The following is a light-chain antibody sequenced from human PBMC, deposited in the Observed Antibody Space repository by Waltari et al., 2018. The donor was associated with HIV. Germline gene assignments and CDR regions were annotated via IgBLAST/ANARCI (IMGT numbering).Light chain of an antibody. J-gene: IGKJ1*01. CDR3: QQSYSTPRT. CDR2: AAS. CDR1: PSISSY. V-gene: IGKV1-39*01. Sequence: IQMIKSASSLSASVGDSVTITCWASPSISSYLNWYQQKPVKAPKLLIYAASSLQSGVPSRFSGSGSGTDFTLTISSLQPEDFATYYCQQSYSTPRTFGQGTKVEIK.